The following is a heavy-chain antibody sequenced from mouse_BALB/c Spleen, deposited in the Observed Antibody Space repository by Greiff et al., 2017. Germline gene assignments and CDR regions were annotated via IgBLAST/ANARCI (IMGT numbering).Heavy chain of an antibody. D-gene: IGHD1-1*01. Sequence: EVMLVESGGGLVQPGGSLKLSCAASGFTFSSYTMSWVRQTPEKRLEWVAYISNGGGSTYYPDTVKGRFTISRDNAKNTLYLQMSSLKSEDTAMYYCAYHYYGSSYGFAYWGQGTLVTVSA. CDR3: AYHYYGSSYGFAY. V-gene: IGHV5-12-2*01. J-gene: IGHJ3*01. CDR1: GFTFSSYT. CDR2: ISNGGGST.